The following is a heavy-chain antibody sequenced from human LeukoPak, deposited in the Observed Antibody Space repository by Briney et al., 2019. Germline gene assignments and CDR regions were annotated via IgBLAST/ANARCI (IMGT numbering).Heavy chain of an antibody. V-gene: IGHV3-21*01. CDR2: ISSSSSYI. CDR3: ARDQSREHSGELSPFDY. D-gene: IGHD3-16*02. J-gene: IGHJ4*02. CDR1: GFTFSSYS. Sequence: PGGSLRLSCAASGFTFSSYSMNWVRQAPGKGLEWVSSISSSSSYIYYADSVKGRFTISRDNAKNSLYLQMNSLRAEDTAVYYCARDQSREHSGELSPFDYWGRGTLVTVSS.